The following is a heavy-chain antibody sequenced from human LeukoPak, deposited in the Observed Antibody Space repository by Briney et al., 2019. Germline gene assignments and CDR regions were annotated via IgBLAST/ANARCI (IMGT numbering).Heavy chain of an antibody. CDR2: IYYSGST. CDR1: GDSIRSSSYY. CDR3: ASGGPYYFDY. V-gene: IGHV4-39*01. Sequence: SETLSLTCSVSGDSIRSSSYYWGWIRQPPGKGLEWIGSIYYSGSTYYNPSLKSRVTISVDKSKNQFSLKLSSVTAADTAVYYCASGGPYYFDYWGQGTLVTVSS. J-gene: IGHJ4*02.